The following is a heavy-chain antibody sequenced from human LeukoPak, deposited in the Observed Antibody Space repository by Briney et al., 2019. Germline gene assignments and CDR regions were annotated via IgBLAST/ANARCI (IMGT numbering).Heavy chain of an antibody. D-gene: IGHD3-22*01. J-gene: IGHJ4*02. Sequence: GGSLRLSCAASGFNFGDYGMTWVRQAPGRGLEWVSGISWSGDSTNYADSVKGRFTISRDSAKNSLYLQMNSLRAEDTALYYCARAYHYDNGAHYYAFSDYWGQGTLVTVSS. CDR2: ISWSGDST. V-gene: IGHV3-20*04. CDR3: ARAYHYDNGAHYYAFSDY. CDR1: GFNFGDYG.